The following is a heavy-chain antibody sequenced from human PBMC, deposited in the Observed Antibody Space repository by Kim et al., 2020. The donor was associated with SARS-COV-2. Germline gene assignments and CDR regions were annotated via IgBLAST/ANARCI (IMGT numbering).Heavy chain of an antibody. CDR1: GFTFSSYA. V-gene: IGHV3-23*01. J-gene: IGHJ4*02. CDR2: ITASGTST. D-gene: IGHD5-12*01. CDR3: AKGITSWLHEY. Sequence: GGSLRLSCAASGFTFSSYAMTWVRQAPGRGLEWVSSITASGTSTYYADSVKGRFTISRDYSKNTLYLQMNSLRVEDTALYYCAKGITSWLHEYCGQGTVVTVSS.